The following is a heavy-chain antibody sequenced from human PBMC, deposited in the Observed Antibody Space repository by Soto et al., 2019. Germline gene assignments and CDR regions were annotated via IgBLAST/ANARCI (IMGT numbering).Heavy chain of an antibody. CDR2: ISAYNGNT. CDR1: GYTFTSYG. J-gene: IGHJ3*01. Sequence: ASVKVSCKASGYTFTSYGISWVRQAPGQGLEWMGWISAYNGNTNYAQKHQGRVTMTTDTSTSTAYMELRSLRSDDRAVYYFGRGFFVVVEGVSKVDYVFDFWGQGTMVTVSS. CDR3: GRGFFVVVEGVSKVDYVFDF. D-gene: IGHD2-15*01. V-gene: IGHV1-18*01.